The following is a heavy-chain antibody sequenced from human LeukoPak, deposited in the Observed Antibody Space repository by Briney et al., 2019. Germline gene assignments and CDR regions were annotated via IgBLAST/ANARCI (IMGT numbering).Heavy chain of an antibody. D-gene: IGHD5-18*01. J-gene: IGHJ3*02. CDR2: ISYDGSNK. CDR1: GFTFSSYG. V-gene: IGHV3-30*18. CDR3: AKDSTDTAMVDAFDI. Sequence: ALRLSCAASGFTFSSYGMHWVRQAPGKGLEWVAVISYDGSNKYYADSVKGRFTISRDNSKNTLYLQMNSLRAEDTAVYYCAKDSTDTAMVDAFDIWGQGTMVTVSS.